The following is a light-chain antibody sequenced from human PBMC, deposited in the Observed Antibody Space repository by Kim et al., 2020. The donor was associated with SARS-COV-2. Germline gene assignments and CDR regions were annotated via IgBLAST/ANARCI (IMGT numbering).Light chain of an antibody. CDR1: QGISTY. CDR2: AAS. V-gene: IGKV1-8*01. Sequence: SASTGDRVTVTCRASQGISTYLAWYQQKPGKAPKLLIYAASTLQSGVPSRFSGSGSGTDFTLTISCLQSEDFATYFCQQYYDKPSTFGGGTKLEI. J-gene: IGKJ4*01. CDR3: QQYYDKPST.